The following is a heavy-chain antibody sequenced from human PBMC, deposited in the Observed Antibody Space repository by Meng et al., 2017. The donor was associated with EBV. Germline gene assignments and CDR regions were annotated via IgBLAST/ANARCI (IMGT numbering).Heavy chain of an antibody. CDR1: GGSISSGGYY. CDR3: VRDRDRDSSGYYYY. D-gene: IGHD3-22*01. Sequence: HLQLQESGPVLVKPSQTLSLTCTVSGGSISSGGYYWGWIRQPPGKGLEWIGGIYYSGSTYYNPSLKSRVTISVDTSKNQFSLKLSSVTAADTAVYYCVRDRDRDSSGYYYYWGQGTLVTVSS. V-gene: IGHV4-39*07. J-gene: IGHJ4*02. CDR2: IYYSGST.